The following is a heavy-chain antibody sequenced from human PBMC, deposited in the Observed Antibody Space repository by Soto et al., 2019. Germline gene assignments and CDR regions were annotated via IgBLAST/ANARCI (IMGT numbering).Heavy chain of an antibody. Sequence: LRLSCAASGFTFSSYAMHWVRQAPGTALEWVAVISYDGSNKYYADSVKGRFTISRDNSKNTLYLQMNSLRAEDTAVYYCARVLRFLEWLSNYYYYGMHVWGQGTTVNVS. CDR3: ARVLRFLEWLSNYYYYGMHV. V-gene: IGHV3-30-3*01. CDR1: GFTFSSYA. J-gene: IGHJ6*02. D-gene: IGHD3-3*01. CDR2: ISYDGSNK.